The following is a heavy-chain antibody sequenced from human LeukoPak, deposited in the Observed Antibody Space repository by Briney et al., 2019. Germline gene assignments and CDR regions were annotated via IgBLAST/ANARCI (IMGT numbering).Heavy chain of an antibody. CDR2: INPNSGGT. V-gene: IGHV1-2*02. J-gene: IGHJ4*02. Sequence: ASVKVSCKASGGTFSSYAISWVRQAPGQGLEWMGWINPNSGGTNYAQKFQGRVTMTRDTSISTAYMELSRLRSDDTAVYYCARDRDSSSSLVDYWGQGTLVTVSS. CDR1: GGTFSSYA. CDR3: ARDRDSSSSLVDY. D-gene: IGHD6-6*01.